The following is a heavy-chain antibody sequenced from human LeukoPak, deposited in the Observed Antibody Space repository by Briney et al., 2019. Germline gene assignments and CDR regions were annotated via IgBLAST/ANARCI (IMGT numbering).Heavy chain of an antibody. CDR1: GFTFSSYW. CDR3: ARGNSSGCLDY. Sequence: GGSLRLSCAASGFTFSSYWMSWVRQAPGKGLEWVANIKKDGNEKYYVDSVKGRFTISRENDKTSLYLQMNRLRAEDTSVYYCARGNSSGCLDYWGQGTLVTVSS. D-gene: IGHD6-25*01. V-gene: IGHV3-7*04. CDR2: IKKDGNEK. J-gene: IGHJ4*02.